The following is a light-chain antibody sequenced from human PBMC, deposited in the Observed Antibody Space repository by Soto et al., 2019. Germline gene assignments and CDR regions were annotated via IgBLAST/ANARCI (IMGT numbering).Light chain of an antibody. CDR2: DVI. CDR3: SSYTTSSTLV. CDR1: SSDVGGYNY. J-gene: IGLJ2*01. Sequence: QSVLTQPTSVSGSPGQSITISCTGTSSDVGGYNYVSWYQQHPGEAPKLMIYDVINRPSGVSHRFSGSKSGNTASLTISGLQAEDEADYYCSSYTTSSTLVFGGGTKVTVL. V-gene: IGLV2-14*01.